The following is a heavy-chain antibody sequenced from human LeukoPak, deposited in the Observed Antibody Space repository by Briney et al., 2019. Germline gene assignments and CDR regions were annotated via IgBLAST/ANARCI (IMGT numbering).Heavy chain of an antibody. CDR2: IYYSGST. CDR1: GGSISSGSYY. Sequence: SQTLSLTCTVSGGSISSGSYYWSWIRQPPGNGLEWIGYIYYSGSTNYNPSLKSRVTISVDTSKDQFSLKLSSVTAADTAVYHCARGLGYYDSSVGYWGQGTLVTVSS. J-gene: IGHJ4*02. V-gene: IGHV4-61*01. CDR3: ARGLGYYDSSVGY. D-gene: IGHD3-22*01.